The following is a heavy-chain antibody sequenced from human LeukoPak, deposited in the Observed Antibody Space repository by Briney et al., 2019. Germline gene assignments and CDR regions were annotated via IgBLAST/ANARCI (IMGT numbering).Heavy chain of an antibody. CDR1: GFTVSSNY. CDR2: IYSGGST. J-gene: IGHJ4*02. Sequence: LPGGSLRLSCAASGFTVSSNYMSWVRQAPGKGLEWVSVIYSGGSTYYADSVKGRFTISRDNSKNTLYLQMNSLRAEDTAVYYCARDSRPSPTVTTFHYWGQGTLVTVSS. V-gene: IGHV3-53*01. CDR3: ARDSRPSPTVTTFHY. D-gene: IGHD4-17*01.